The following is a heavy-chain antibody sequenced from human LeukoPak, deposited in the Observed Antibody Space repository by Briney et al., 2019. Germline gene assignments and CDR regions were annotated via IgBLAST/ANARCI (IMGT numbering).Heavy chain of an antibody. J-gene: IGHJ4*02. V-gene: IGHV3-23*01. CDR2: ISGGGGSP. CDR3: AKSLSGYNFFLPFDY. CDR1: GFTFSPYA. D-gene: IGHD5-24*01. Sequence: GGSLRLSCAASGFTFSPYAMSWVRQAPGKGLEWVSAISGGGGSPYYADSVKGRFTISRDNTRNTLYLQMDSLGAEDTAVYYCAKSLSGYNFFLPFDYWGQGTLVTVSS.